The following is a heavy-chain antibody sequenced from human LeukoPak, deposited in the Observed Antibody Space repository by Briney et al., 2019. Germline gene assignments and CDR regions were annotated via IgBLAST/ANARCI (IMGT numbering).Heavy chain of an antibody. J-gene: IGHJ5*02. CDR3: ARQRSTNCFDP. D-gene: IGHD5/OR15-5a*01. CDR1: GYSISSGYD. V-gene: IGHV4-38-2*02. Sequence: PSETLSLTCTVSGYSISSGYDWGWIRQPPGKGLEWIGSVYHSGTCYNPSLKSRVTISVDMSKNHFSLRLSSVTAADTAVYYCARQRSTNCFDPWGQGTLVTVSS. CDR2: VYHSGT.